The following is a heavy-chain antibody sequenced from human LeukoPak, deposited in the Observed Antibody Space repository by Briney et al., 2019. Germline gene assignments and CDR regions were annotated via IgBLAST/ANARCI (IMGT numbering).Heavy chain of an antibody. CDR3: ARDPVVGATRVDY. D-gene: IGHD1-26*01. Sequence: ASVKVSCKASGYTFTGYYMHWVRQAPGQGLEWMGWISGDNGDTNYAQKLQGRVTMTSATSTNTVYMELRTLRSDDTAVCYCARDPVVGATRVDYWGQGTLVTVSS. CDR1: GYTFTGYY. V-gene: IGHV1-18*04. CDR2: ISGDNGDT. J-gene: IGHJ4*02.